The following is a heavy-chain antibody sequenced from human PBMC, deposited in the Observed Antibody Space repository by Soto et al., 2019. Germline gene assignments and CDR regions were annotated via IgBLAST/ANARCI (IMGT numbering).Heavy chain of an antibody. CDR2: IIPIFGTP. D-gene: IGHD1-7*01. V-gene: IGHV1-69*06. CDR3: SRPELELAPYYYYAMAV. CDR1: GGTFSSSA. J-gene: IGHJ6*02. Sequence: QVQLVQSGAEVKKPGSSVKVSCQASGGTFSSSAISWVRQAPGQGLEWMGGIIPIFGTPTYAQKFQGRVTITADKFTSTAYLEVSSLRSEDTAVYYCSRPELELAPYYYYAMAVWGQGPTVTVSS.